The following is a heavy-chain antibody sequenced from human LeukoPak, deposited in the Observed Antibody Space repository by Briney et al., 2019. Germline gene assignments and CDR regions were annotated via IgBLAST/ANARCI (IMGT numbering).Heavy chain of an antibody. CDR1: GGSISSYY. J-gene: IGHJ6*02. CDR2: IYYSGST. CDR3: ARAYSSGSYFSRYYYYGMDV. V-gene: IGHV4-59*01. Sequence: SETLSLTCTVSGGSISSYYWSWIRQPPGKGLQRIGYIYYSGSTNYNPSLKSRVTISVDTSKNQFSLKLSSVTAADTAVYYCARAYSSGSYFSRYYYYGMDVWGQGTTVTVSS. D-gene: IGHD3-10*01.